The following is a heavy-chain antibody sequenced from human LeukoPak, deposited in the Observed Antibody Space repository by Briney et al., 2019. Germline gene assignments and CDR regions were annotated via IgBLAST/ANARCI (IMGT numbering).Heavy chain of an antibody. CDR1: GYSISSGYY. J-gene: IGHJ4*02. V-gene: IGHV4-38-2*02. CDR2: IYHSGST. D-gene: IGHD5-12*01. Sequence: PSETLSLTCTASGYSISSGYYWGWIRQPPGKGLEWIGSIYHSGSTYYNPSLKSRVTISVDTSKNQFSLKLSSVTAADTAVFYCAKLPTALRGIGYWGQGTLVTVSS. CDR3: AKLPTALRGIGY.